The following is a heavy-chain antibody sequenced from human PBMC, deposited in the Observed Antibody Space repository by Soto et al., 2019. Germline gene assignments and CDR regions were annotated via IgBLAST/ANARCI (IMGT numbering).Heavy chain of an antibody. D-gene: IGHD1-26*01. CDR1: GFTFSSYG. V-gene: IGHV3-30*18. Sequence: QVQLVESGGGVVQPGRSLRLSCTASGFTFSSYGMHWVRQAPGKGLEWVAVISYDGSNKYDTDSVKGRFTISRDNSKNTLYLQMNSLRADDTAVYYCAKDLGSKGYYYYGMDVWGQGTTVTVSS. J-gene: IGHJ6*02. CDR3: AKDLGSKGYYYYGMDV. CDR2: ISYDGSNK.